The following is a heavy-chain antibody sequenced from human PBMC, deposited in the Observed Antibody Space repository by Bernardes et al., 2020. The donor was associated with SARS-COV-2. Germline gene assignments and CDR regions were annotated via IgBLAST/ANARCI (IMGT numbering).Heavy chain of an antibody. CDR2: ISAYNGNT. V-gene: IGHV1-18*04. CDR1: GYTFTSYG. Sequence: ASVKVSCKASGYTFTSYGISWVRQAPGQGLEWMGWISAYNGNTHYAQKLQGRVTMTTDTSTSTAYMELRSLRSDDTAVYYCARRVLRFLEWPPGSYYYYGMDVWGQGTTVTVSS. D-gene: IGHD3-3*01. CDR3: ARRVLRFLEWPPGSYYYYGMDV. J-gene: IGHJ6*02.